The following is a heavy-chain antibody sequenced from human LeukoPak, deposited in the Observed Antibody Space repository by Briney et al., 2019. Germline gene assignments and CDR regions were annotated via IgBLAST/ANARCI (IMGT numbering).Heavy chain of an antibody. D-gene: IGHD3-10*01. CDR1: GGSIGSSSYY. V-gene: IGHV4-39*01. Sequence: SETLSLTCTVSGGSIGSSSYYWSWIRQPPGKGLEWIGEINHSGSTNYNPSLKSRVTISVDTSKNQFSLKLSSVTAADTAVYYCARHVVSGITMVRGASRHYYMDVWGKGTTVTISS. CDR3: ARHVVSGITMVRGASRHYYMDV. CDR2: INHSGST. J-gene: IGHJ6*03.